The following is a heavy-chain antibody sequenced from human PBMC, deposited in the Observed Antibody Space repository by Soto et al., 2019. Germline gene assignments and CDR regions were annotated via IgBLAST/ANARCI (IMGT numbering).Heavy chain of an antibody. D-gene: IGHD2-15*01. V-gene: IGHV4-4*07. CDR3: ARVSCSGGNCYHFDY. Sequence: PSETLSLTCAVSGGSISGYYWSWIRQPAGKGLEWIGRMYTCTSGSTDYNPSLKSRVTMSVDTSKNQFSLKLSSVTAADTAVYYCARVSCSGGNCYHFDYWGQGTLVTVSS. CDR1: GGSISGYY. CDR2: MYTCTSGST. J-gene: IGHJ4*02.